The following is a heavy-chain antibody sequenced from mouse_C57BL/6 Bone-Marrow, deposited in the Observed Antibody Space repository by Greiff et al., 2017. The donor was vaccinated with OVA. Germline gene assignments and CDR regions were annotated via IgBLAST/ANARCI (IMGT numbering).Heavy chain of an antibody. CDR2: IHPNSGST. D-gene: IGHD1-1*01. V-gene: IGHV1-64*01. J-gene: IGHJ2*01. CDR3: ARGGIYYYGSREYYFDY. CDR1: GYTFTSYW. Sequence: QVQLQQPGAELVKPGASVKLSCKASGYTFTSYWMHWVKQRPGQGLEWIGMIHPNSGSTNYNEKFKSKATLTVDKSSSTAYMQLSSLTSEDSAVYYCARGGIYYYGSREYYFDYWGQGTTLTVSS.